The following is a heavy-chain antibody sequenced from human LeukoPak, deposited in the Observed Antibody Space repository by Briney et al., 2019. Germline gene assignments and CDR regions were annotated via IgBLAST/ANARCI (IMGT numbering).Heavy chain of an antibody. CDR1: GFTFSSYG. Sequence: GGSLRLSCAASGFTFSSYGMHWVRQAPGKGLEWVAFIRYDGSNKYYEDSVKGRFTISRDNSKNTLYLQMNSLRAEDTAVYYCAKAYYYGSGSDLGFDPWGQGTLVTVSS. CDR3: AKAYYYGSGSDLGFDP. J-gene: IGHJ5*02. CDR2: IRYDGSNK. V-gene: IGHV3-30*02. D-gene: IGHD3-10*01.